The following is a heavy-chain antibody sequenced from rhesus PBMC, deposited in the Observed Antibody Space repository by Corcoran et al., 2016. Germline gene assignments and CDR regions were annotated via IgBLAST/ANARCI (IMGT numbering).Heavy chain of an antibody. Sequence: QLQLRESGPGLVKPSETLSVPCAVSGGSISSSYWSWSRQAPGKGLVGCGFIYGMGRRTNHTPHLKSRVTLSVDTSRNQHSLKLSSVTAADTAVYYCARDRYCTGSGCYAFDDWGQGVLVTVSS. D-gene: IGHD2-21*01. CDR2: IYGMGRRT. J-gene: IGHJ4*01. V-gene: IGHV4-169*02. CDR3: ARDRYCTGSGCYAFDD. CDR1: GGSISSSY.